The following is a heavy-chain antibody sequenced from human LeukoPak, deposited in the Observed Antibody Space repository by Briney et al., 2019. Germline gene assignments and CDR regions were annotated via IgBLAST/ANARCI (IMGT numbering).Heavy chain of an antibody. D-gene: IGHD4-17*01. CDR2: ISSSSSYI. J-gene: IGHJ5*02. Sequence: GGSLRLSCAASGFTFSSYSMNWVRQAPGKGLEWVSSISSSSSYIYYADSVKGRFTISRDNSKNTLYLQMNSLRAEDTAVYYCARDDYGDSKGRFDPWGQGTLVTVSS. CDR1: GFTFSSYS. CDR3: ARDDYGDSKGRFDP. V-gene: IGHV3-21*01.